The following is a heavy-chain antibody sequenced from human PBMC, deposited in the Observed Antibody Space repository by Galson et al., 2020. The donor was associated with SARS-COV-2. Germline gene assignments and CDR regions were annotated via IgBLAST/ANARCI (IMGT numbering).Heavy chain of an antibody. CDR1: GGSISSYY. CDR2: IYYSGST. J-gene: IGHJ6*02. V-gene: IGHV4-59*01. Sequence: SETLSLTCTVSGGSISSYYWSWIRQPPGKGLEWIGYIYYSGSTNYNPSLKSRVTISVDTSKNQFSLKLSSVTAADTAVYYCARSRVTIFGGAYYYYGMDVWGQGTTVTVSS. D-gene: IGHD3-3*01. CDR3: ARSRVTIFGGAYYYYGMDV.